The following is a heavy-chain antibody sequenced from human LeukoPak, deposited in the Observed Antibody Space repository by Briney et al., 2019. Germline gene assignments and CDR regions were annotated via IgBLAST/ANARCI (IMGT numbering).Heavy chain of an antibody. V-gene: IGHV4-31*03. Sequence: SQTLSLTCNVSGGSISSGGARWSWIRQHPGKGLEWIGYIYYSGSTYYNPSLESRLTMSVDTSKNQFSLHLTSVTAADTAVYYCARDWDTYFDYWGQGTLVIVSS. CDR3: ARDWDTYFDY. CDR1: GGSISSGGAR. CDR2: IYYSGST. D-gene: IGHD1-26*01. J-gene: IGHJ4*02.